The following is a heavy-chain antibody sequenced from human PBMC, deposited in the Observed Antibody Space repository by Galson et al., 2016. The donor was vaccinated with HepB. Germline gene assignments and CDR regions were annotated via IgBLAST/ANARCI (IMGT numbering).Heavy chain of an antibody. V-gene: IGHV4-4*02. J-gene: IGHJ3*02. CDR1: GGSLSSDNW. CDR2: IHQSGMT. Sequence: SETLSLTCAVSGGSLSSDNWWSWVRQSPGKGLQWIGEIHQSGMTNYNPSLKSRVTISVDKPKNHFFLTLSAVTAADTAFYYCARVTYYGLGYIFDIWGHGTMVIVSS. D-gene: IGHD3-10*01. CDR3: ARVTYYGLGYIFDI.